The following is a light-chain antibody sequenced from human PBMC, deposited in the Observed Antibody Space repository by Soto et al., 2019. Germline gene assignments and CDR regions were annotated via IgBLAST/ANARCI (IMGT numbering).Light chain of an antibody. CDR3: MQSQQSPPT. CDR1: QSLLKSNGYNY. V-gene: IGKV2-28*01. CDR2: FGS. Sequence: DIVMTQSPLSLPVTPGEPASISCSSSQSLLKSNGYNYLDWYLQNPGQSPQLLIYFGSYRASGVPDRFSGSGSGTDFTLKIRRVEAEDVGVYYCMQSQQSPPTFGQGTKVEI. J-gene: IGKJ1*01.